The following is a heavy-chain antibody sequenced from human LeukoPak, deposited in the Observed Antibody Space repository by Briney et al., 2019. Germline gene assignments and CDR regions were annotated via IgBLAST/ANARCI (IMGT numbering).Heavy chain of an antibody. D-gene: IGHD3-3*01. CDR1: GGSISSGSYY. Sequence: SETLSLTCTVSGGSISSGSYYWGWIRQPPGKGLEWIGSIYYSGSIYYNPSLKSRITISVDTSKNQFSLKLSSVTAADTAVYYCARHMSYYDFWSGYYGNAFDIWGQGTMVTVSS. CDR2: IYYSGSI. V-gene: IGHV4-39*01. CDR3: ARHMSYYDFWSGYYGNAFDI. J-gene: IGHJ3*02.